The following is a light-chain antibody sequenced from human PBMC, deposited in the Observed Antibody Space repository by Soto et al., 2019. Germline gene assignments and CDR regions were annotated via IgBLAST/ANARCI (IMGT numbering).Light chain of an antibody. CDR2: DAS. Sequence: EIVLTQSPATPSLSPGDRATLPCTASQSVSTYFAWYQQKPGQAPRLLIYDASNRATGVPARFSGSGSGTDFTLTISSLEPEDFAVYYCQQRSNWPLLTFGGGTKVDIK. V-gene: IGKV3-11*01. CDR1: QSVSTY. CDR3: QQRSNWPLLT. J-gene: IGKJ4*01.